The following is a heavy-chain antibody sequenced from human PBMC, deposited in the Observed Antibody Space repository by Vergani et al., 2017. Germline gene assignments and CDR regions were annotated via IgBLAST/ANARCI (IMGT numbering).Heavy chain of an antibody. J-gene: IGHJ4*02. CDR1: GFTFSNAW. CDR2: IKSKTDGGTT. V-gene: IGHV3-15*01. Sequence: EVQLVESGGGLVKPGGSLRLSCAASGFTFSNAWMSWVRQAPGKGLEWVGGIKSKTDGGTTDYAAPVKGRFTISRDDSKNTLYLQMNSLKTEDTAVYYCTTGEGSPSWDYWGQGTLVTVSS. CDR3: TTGEGSPSWDY.